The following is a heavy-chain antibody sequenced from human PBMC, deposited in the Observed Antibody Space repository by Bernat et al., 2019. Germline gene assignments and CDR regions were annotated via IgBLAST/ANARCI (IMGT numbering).Heavy chain of an antibody. V-gene: IGHV4-31*03. CDR1: GGSISSGGYY. CDR2: IYYSGST. J-gene: IGHJ4*02. CDR3: ARYCSSTSCYAYFDY. D-gene: IGHD2-2*01. Sequence: QLQVSGPGLVKPSQTLSLTCTVSGGSISSGGYYWSWIRQHPGKGLEWIGYIYYSGSTYYNPSLKSRVTISVDTSKNQFSLKLSSVTAADTAVYYCARYCSSTSCYAYFDYWGQGTLVTVSS.